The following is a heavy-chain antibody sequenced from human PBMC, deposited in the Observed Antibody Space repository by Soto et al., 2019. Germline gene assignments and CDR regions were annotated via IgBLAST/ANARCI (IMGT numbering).Heavy chain of an antibody. V-gene: IGHV4-59*01. J-gene: IGHJ2*01. Sequence: SETLSLTCTVSGGSISSYYWSWIRQPPGKGLEWIGYIYYSGSTNYDPAPTSRVTISVDTSKNQLSLKLTSVTAADTAVYYCARDLSSIGEFGWYFDLWGRGALVTVSS. CDR2: IYYSGST. D-gene: IGHD2-2*01. CDR3: ARDLSSIGEFGWYFDL. CDR1: GGSISSYY.